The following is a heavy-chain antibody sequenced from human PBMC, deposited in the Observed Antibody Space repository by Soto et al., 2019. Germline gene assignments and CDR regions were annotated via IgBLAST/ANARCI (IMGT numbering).Heavy chain of an antibody. CDR2: ISYDGSNK. Sequence: QVQLVESGVGVVQPGRSLRLSCTASGFTFISYPMHWVRQAPGKGLEWVAVISYDGSNKYYADSVKGRFTISRDNSKNTLYLQMNSLRAEDTAVYYCARDTLSTTVTTRWGDYFDYWGQGTLVTVSS. D-gene: IGHD4-4*01. CDR3: ARDTLSTTVTTRWGDYFDY. J-gene: IGHJ4*02. CDR1: GFTFISYP. V-gene: IGHV3-30-3*01.